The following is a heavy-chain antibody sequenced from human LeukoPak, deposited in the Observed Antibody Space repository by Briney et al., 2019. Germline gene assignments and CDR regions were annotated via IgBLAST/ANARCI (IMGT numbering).Heavy chain of an antibody. CDR2: INPNSGGT. CDR1: GYTFTGYY. CDR3: ARGIPIAAAPSGLPGFDY. D-gene: IGHD6-13*01. Sequence: VASVKVSCKASGYTFTGYYMHWVRQAPGQGLEWMGWINPNSGGTNYAQKFQGRVTMTRDTSISTAYMELSRLRSDDTAVYYCARGIPIAAAPSGLPGFDYWGQGALVTVSS. J-gene: IGHJ4*02. V-gene: IGHV1-2*02.